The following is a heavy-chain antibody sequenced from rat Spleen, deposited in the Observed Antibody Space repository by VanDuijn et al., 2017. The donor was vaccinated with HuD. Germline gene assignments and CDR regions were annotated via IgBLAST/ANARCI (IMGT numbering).Heavy chain of an antibody. Sequence: EVQLVESDGGLVQPGRSLKLSCAASGFTFSDYYMAWVRQAPTKGLEWVASISYDDSSTYYRDSVKGRFTISRDNAKSTLYLQMDSLRSEDTATYYCARVANYFDYWGQGVMVTVSS. V-gene: IGHV5-29*01. CDR3: ARVANYFDY. J-gene: IGHJ2*01. CDR1: GFTFSDYY. CDR2: ISYDDSST.